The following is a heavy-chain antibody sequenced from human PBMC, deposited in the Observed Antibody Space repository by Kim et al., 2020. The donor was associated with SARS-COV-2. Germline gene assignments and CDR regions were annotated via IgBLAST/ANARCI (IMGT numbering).Heavy chain of an antibody. J-gene: IGHJ6*02. D-gene: IGHD6-19*01. Sequence: GGSLRLSCAASGFTFSSYAMSWVRQAPGKGLEWVSAISGSGGSTYYADSVKGRFTISRDNSKNTLYLQMNSLRAEDTAVYYCAKVRGWVTFAIAVPYYYGMDVWGQGTTVTVSS. V-gene: IGHV3-23*01. CDR1: GFTFSSYA. CDR2: ISGSGGST. CDR3: AKVRGWVTFAIAVPYYYGMDV.